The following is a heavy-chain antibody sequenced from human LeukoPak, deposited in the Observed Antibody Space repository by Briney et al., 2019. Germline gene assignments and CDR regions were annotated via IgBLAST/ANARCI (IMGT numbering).Heavy chain of an antibody. CDR1: GFTFSSYG. Sequence: GGSLRLSCAASGFTFSSYGIHWVRQAPGKGLESLAAISYDGSERYSADSVKGRFTISRDNSENTLYLQMDSLRAEDTAVYYCAKVQGLRNFDWLSGAFDIWGQGTMVTVSS. CDR2: ISYDGSER. J-gene: IGHJ3*02. CDR3: AKVQGLRNFDWLSGAFDI. V-gene: IGHV3-30*18. D-gene: IGHD3-9*01.